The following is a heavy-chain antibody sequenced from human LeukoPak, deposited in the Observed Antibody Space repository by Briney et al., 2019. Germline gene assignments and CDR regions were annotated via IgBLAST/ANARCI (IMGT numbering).Heavy chain of an antibody. J-gene: IGHJ4*02. CDR1: GGTFISYA. Sequence: SVKVSCKASGGTFISYAISWVGQAPGQGLEWMGGIIPIFGTANYAQKFQGRVTITTDKSTSTAYMELSSLRSEDTAVYYCARRPLRGGPFDYWGQGTLVTVSS. D-gene: IGHD3-10*01. CDR3: ARRPLRGGPFDY. CDR2: IIPIFGTA. V-gene: IGHV1-69*05.